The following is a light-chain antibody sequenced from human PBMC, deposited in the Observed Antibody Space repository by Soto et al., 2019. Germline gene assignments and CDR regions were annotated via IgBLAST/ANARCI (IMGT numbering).Light chain of an antibody. Sequence: DIQMTQSPSTLSASVGDRVNITCRASQSISTWLAWYQQRPGKAPKLLIYKASTLQSGVPSRFSGSGSGADFTLTISSLQPDDFGSYYCQQYASYYSFCQWTKLEIK. V-gene: IGKV1-5*03. CDR1: QSISTW. CDR3: QQYASYYS. CDR2: KAS. J-gene: IGKJ2*03.